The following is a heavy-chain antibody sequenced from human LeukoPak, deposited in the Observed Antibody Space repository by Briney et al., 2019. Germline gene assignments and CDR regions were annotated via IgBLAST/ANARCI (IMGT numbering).Heavy chain of an antibody. CDR3: AKDMYYYDSSGYYLDYYGMDV. Sequence: PGRSLRLTCAASGFTFDDYAMHWVRQAPGKGLEWVSGISWNGGSIGYADSVKGRFTISRDNAKNSLYLQMNSLRAEDTALYYCAKDMYYYDSSGYYLDYYGMDVWGQGTTVTVSS. J-gene: IGHJ6*02. CDR1: GFTFDDYA. CDR2: ISWNGGSI. D-gene: IGHD3-22*01. V-gene: IGHV3-9*01.